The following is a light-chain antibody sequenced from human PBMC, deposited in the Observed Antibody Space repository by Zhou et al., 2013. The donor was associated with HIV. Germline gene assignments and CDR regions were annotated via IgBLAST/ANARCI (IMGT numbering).Light chain of an antibody. CDR2: GAS. CDR3: QQYGASPT. Sequence: EIVLTQSPGTLSLSPGERATVSCRASQSVSSSLLAWYQQKPGQAPRLLIYGASSRATGIPDRFSGSGSGTDFTLTISRLEPEDFAVYFCQQYGASPTFGQGSKVDIK. J-gene: IGKJ1*01. CDR1: QSVSSSL. V-gene: IGKV3-20*01.